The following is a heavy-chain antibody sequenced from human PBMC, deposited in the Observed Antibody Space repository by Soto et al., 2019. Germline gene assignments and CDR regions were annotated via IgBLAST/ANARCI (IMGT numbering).Heavy chain of an antibody. CDR3: ARLSQGSSSSRPNYFDY. D-gene: IGHD6-6*01. V-gene: IGHV4-34*01. CDR2: INHSGST. Sequence: PSDTLSLTCAVYGRTFSGYYWSWIRQPPGKGLEWIGEINHSGSTNYDPSLKSRVTISVDTSKNQFSLKLSSVTAADTAVYYCARLSQGSSSSRPNYFDYWGQVTLVS. J-gene: IGHJ4*02. CDR1: GRTFSGYY.